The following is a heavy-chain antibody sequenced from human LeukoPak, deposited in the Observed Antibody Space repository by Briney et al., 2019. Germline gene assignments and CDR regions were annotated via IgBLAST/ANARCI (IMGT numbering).Heavy chain of an antibody. Sequence: GGSLRLSCAASGFTFSSYDMHWVRQPPGKGLEWVSSISSTSKYIYYADSVKGRFTISRDNAKNSLFLQMNNLRVDDSAVYYCAREYTAMAYDYWGQGNLVTVSS. CDR3: AREYTAMAYDY. CDR1: GFTFSSYD. J-gene: IGHJ4*02. D-gene: IGHD5-18*01. CDR2: ISSTSKYI. V-gene: IGHV3-21*01.